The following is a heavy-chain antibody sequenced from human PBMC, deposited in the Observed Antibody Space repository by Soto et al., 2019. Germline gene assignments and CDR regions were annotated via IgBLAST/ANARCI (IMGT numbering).Heavy chain of an antibody. V-gene: IGHV4-30-4*01. J-gene: IGHJ3*02. D-gene: IGHD3-22*01. CDR1: GGSISSGDYY. Sequence: QVQLQESGPGLVKPSQTLSLTCTVSGGSISSGDYYWSWIRQPPGKGLEWIGYIYYSGSTYYNPSLKSRVTISVDTSKNQFSLKLSSVTAADTAVYYCARNYDSSGYYSNDAFDIWGQGTMVTVSS. CDR3: ARNYDSSGYYSNDAFDI. CDR2: IYYSGST.